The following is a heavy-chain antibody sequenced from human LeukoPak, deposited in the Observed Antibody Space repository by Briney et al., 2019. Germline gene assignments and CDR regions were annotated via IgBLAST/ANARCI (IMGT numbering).Heavy chain of an antibody. D-gene: IGHD3-22*01. Sequence: GESLKISCKGSGYSFTSYWIGWVRQMPGKGPEWMGIIYPGDSDTRYSPSFQGQVTISADKSIGTAYLQWSSLKASDTAMYCCATHYDSSGYRFDYWGQGTLVTVSS. J-gene: IGHJ4*02. V-gene: IGHV5-51*01. CDR3: ATHYDSSGYRFDY. CDR1: GYSFTSYW. CDR2: IYPGDSDT.